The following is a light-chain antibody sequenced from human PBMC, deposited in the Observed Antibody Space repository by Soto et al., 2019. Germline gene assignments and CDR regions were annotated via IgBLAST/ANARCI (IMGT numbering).Light chain of an antibody. J-gene: IGLJ1*01. V-gene: IGLV1-40*01. CDR3: QSYDSTMSAGYV. CDR2: GNT. Sequence: QSVLTQPPSVSGAPGQRVTISCTGSSSNIGAGYDVHWYQQRPGTAPKLLIFGNTNRPSGVPDRFSGYKSGTSASLAITGIQAEDEGDYYCQSYDSTMSAGYVLGTGTKVTVL. CDR1: SSNIGAGYD.